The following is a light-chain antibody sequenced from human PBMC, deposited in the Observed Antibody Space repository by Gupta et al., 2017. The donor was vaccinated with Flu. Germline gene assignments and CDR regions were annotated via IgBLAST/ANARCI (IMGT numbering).Light chain of an antibody. Sequence: AIQMPQSPSSLSASVVARLTITCRASQGIRNDLGWYQQKPGQAPKLLVCAASNLQSGVPSRFSGRGSGTDFTLTISGLKPEDFATYYCLQDYIDPRTFGQGTSLRIK. J-gene: IGKJ2*01. V-gene: IGKV1-6*01. CDR1: QGIRND. CDR3: LQDYIDPRT. CDR2: AAS.